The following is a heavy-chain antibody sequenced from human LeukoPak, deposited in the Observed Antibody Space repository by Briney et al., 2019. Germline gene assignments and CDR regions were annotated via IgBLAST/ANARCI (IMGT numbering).Heavy chain of an antibody. D-gene: IGHD3-22*01. Sequence: ASVKVSCKASSYTFTSYGISWVRQAPGKAIEWMGWISAYNGNTNYAQKLQGRVTMTTDTSTSTAYMELRSLRSDDTAVYYCARPRHCYDSSGYYYWGQGTLVTVSS. J-gene: IGHJ4*02. CDR3: ARPRHCYDSSGYYY. CDR1: SYTFTSYG. CDR2: ISAYNGNT. V-gene: IGHV1-18*01.